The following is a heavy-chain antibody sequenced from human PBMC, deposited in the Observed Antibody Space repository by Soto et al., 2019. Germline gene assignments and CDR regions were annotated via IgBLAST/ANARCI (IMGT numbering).Heavy chain of an antibody. CDR3: AKDPVRMLRYFDWPRGGWFDP. D-gene: IGHD3-9*01. Sequence: GGSLRLSCAASGFTFNNYAMSWVRQAPDKGLEWVSAISGRGGSTYYADSVKGRFTISRDNSKNTLYLQMNSLRAEDTAVYYCAKDPVRMLRYFDWPRGGWFDPWGQGTLVTVSS. CDR2: ISGRGGST. J-gene: IGHJ5*02. CDR1: GFTFNNYA. V-gene: IGHV3-23*01.